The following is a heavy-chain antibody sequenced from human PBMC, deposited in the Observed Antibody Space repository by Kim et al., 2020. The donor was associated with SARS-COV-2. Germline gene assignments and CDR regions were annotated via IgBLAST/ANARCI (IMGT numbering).Heavy chain of an antibody. CDR3: ARGGVIAARHFDY. J-gene: IGHJ4*02. Sequence: YNPSLKRRVTTSVGTSKNQFSLKLSSVTAADTAVYYCARGGVIAARHFDYWGQGTLVTVSS. V-gene: IGHV4-34*01. D-gene: IGHD6-6*01.